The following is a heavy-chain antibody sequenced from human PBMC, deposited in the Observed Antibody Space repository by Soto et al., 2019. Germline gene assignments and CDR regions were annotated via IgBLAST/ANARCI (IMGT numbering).Heavy chain of an antibody. CDR1: GGPISSSSYY. D-gene: IGHD3-10*01. CDR2: IYYSGST. J-gene: IGHJ4*02. Sequence: SETLSLTCTVSGGPISSSSYYWGWIRQPPGKGLEWIGSIYYSGSTYYNPSLKSRVTISVDTSKNQFSLKLSSVTAADTAVYYCARLGGSGSAYYFDYWGQGTLVTVSS. CDR3: ARLGGSGSAYYFDY. V-gene: IGHV4-39*01.